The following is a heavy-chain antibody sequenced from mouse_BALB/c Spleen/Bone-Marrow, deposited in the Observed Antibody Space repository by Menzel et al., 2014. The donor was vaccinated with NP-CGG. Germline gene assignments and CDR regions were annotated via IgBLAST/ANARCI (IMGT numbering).Heavy chain of an antibody. D-gene: IGHD1-1*01. CDR1: GYTFTSYV. CDR2: INPYNDGT. V-gene: IGHV1-14*01. J-gene: IGHJ4*01. Sequence: LVESGPEPVKPGASVKMSCKASGYTFTSYVMHWVKQKPGQGLEWIGYINPYNDGTKYNEKFKGKATLTSDKSSSTAYMELSSLTSEDSAVYYCAISLLRYYAMDYWGQGTSVTVSS. CDR3: AISLLRYYAMDY.